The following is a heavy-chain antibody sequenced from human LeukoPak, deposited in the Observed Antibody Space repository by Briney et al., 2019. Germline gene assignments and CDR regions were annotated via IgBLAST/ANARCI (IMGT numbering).Heavy chain of an antibody. CDR3: ARDRYNWNDGRRSVFDY. J-gene: IGHJ4*02. Sequence: PGRSLRLSCAASGFTFSSCAMHWVRQAPGKGLEWVAVISYDGGNRYYAHSVKGRFTISRDNSKNTLYLQMNSLRGEDTAVYYCARDRYNWNDGRRSVFDYWGQGTLVTVSS. CDR1: GFTFSSCA. V-gene: IGHV3-30-3*01. CDR2: ISYDGGNR. D-gene: IGHD1-1*01.